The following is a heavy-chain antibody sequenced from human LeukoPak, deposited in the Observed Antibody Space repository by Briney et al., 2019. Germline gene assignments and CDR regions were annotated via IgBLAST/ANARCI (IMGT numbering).Heavy chain of an antibody. Sequence: PGGSLRLSCVASGFTFSSYWMAWVRRAPGTGLEWVANVKQDESEKHYIDSVKGRFTISRDNAKNSVYLQMNSLRAEDTAVYYCAKGLDILTGYDPWGQGTLVTVSS. CDR1: GFTFSSYW. J-gene: IGHJ5*02. D-gene: IGHD3-9*01. V-gene: IGHV3-7*03. CDR3: AKGLDILTGYDP. CDR2: VKQDESEK.